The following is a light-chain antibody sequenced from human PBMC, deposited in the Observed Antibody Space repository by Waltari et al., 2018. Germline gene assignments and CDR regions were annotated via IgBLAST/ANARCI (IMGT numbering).Light chain of an antibody. CDR1: QSVSSSY. CDR2: GAS. Sequence: EIVLTQSPGTLSLSPGERATLSCRASQSVSSSYLAWYQQKPGQAPRLLIYGASRRATGIPDRFRGSGSGTDFTLTISRLEPEDFAVYYCQQYGRSPPSLTFGGGTKVEIK. CDR3: QQYGRSPPSLT. V-gene: IGKV3-20*01. J-gene: IGKJ4*01.